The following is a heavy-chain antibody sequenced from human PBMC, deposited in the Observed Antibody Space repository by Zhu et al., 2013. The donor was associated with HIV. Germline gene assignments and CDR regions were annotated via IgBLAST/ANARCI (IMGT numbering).Heavy chain of an antibody. CDR1: GYTFTSYY. D-gene: IGHD2-2*01. J-gene: IGHJ4*02. V-gene: IGHV1-46*01. CDR3: ARDKSPPRVPAFDY. CDR2: INPSGGSP. Sequence: QVQLVQSGAEVKKPGASVKVSCKASGYTFTSYYMHWVRQAPGQGLEWMGIINPSGGSPTYAQKFQGRVTMTRDTSISTAYMELSRLRSDDTAVYYCARDKSPPRVPAFDYWGQGTLVTVSS.